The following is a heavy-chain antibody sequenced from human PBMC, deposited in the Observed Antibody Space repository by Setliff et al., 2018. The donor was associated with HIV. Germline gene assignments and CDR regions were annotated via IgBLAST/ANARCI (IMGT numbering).Heavy chain of an antibody. CDR3: ARENNFDY. J-gene: IGHJ4*02. CDR1: GFTLTDYP. V-gene: IGHV3-30*04. Sequence: ALRLSCAASGFTLTDYPMHWVRQAPGNGLEWVAVIASHGNWHDYAASVKGRFTISRDTSRNPLYLQMNSLRVEDSALYYCARENNFDYWGQGNLVNVSS. CDR2: IASHGNWH.